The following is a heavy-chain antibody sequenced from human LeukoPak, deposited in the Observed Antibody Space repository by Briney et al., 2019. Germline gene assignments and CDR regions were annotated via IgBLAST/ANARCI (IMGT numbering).Heavy chain of an antibody. V-gene: IGHV4-38-2*02. CDR3: AKYGSGSYSENYYMDV. CDR1: GYSISSGCY. D-gene: IGHD3-10*01. J-gene: IGHJ6*03. CDR2: IYHSGST. Sequence: SETLSLTCTVSGYSISSGCYWGWIRQPPGKGLEWIGSIYHSGSTYYNPSLKSRVTISVDMFKNQFSLKLSSVTAADTAVYYCAKYGSGSYSENYYMDVWGKGTTVTVSS.